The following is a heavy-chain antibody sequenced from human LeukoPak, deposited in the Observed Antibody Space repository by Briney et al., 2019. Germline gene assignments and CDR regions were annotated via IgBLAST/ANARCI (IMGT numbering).Heavy chain of an antibody. Sequence: PGGSLRLSCAASGFTFGDYAMSWFRQAPGKGLEWVGFIRSKPYGGTTEYAASVKGRFTISRDDSKSIAYLQMNSLKTEDTAVYYCARASAITLYFFDYWGQGTLVTVSS. D-gene: IGHD6-13*01. J-gene: IGHJ4*02. V-gene: IGHV3-49*03. CDR2: IRSKPYGGTT. CDR1: GFTFGDYA. CDR3: ARASAITLYFFDY.